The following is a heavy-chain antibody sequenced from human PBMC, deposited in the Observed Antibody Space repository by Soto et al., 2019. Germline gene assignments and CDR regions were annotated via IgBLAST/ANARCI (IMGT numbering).Heavy chain of an antibody. V-gene: IGHV1-18*01. CDR1: GYTFTSYG. CDR2: ISAYNGNT. J-gene: IGHJ5*02. Sequence: ASVKVSCKASGYTFTSYGISWVRQAPGQGLEWMGWISAYNGNTNYAQKLQGRVTMTTDTSTSTAYMELRSMRSDDTAVYYCARTYSGSYYNWLDPWGKATLVTVSS. D-gene: IGHD1-26*01. CDR3: ARTYSGSYYNWLDP.